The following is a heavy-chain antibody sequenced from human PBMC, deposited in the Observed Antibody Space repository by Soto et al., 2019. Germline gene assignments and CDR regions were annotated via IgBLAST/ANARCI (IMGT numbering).Heavy chain of an antibody. D-gene: IGHD3-3*01. CDR2: IVANVGTV. CDR1: GGTLSSFINYP. CDR3: ARRDTSGFLRYFDN. J-gene: IGHJ4*02. Sequence: QMQLVQSGAEVKKPGSSVKVSCKASGGTLSSFINYPINWVRQAPGQGLGWMGGIVANVGTVNYAQKFQGRVTITADKSTGTAYMEVSSLRSEDTALYYCARRDTSGFLRYFDNWGQGTLVTVSS. V-gene: IGHV1-69*06.